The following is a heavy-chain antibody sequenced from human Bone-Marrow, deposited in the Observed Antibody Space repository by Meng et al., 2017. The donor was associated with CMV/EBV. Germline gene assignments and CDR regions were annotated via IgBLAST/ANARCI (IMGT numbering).Heavy chain of an antibody. J-gene: IGHJ1*01. V-gene: IGHV3-30-3*01. CDR2: ISYDGSNK. CDR3: ARASTTEEYFQH. CDR1: GFTFSSYA. Sequence: GESLKISCAASGFTFSSYAMHWVRQAPGKGLEWVAVISYDGSNKYYADSVKGRFTISRDNSKNTLYLQMTSLRAEDTAVYYCARASTTEEYFQHWGQGTLVTVSS. D-gene: IGHD1-1*01.